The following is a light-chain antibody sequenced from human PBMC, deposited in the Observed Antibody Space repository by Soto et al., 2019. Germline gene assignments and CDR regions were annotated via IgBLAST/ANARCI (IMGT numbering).Light chain of an antibody. CDR3: QQYNNYWT. CDR2: KAS. Sequence: DIQMTQSPSTLSGSVGDRVTITCRASQTISSWLAWYQQKPGKATKLLIYKASALKSGVPSRFSGSGSGTEFTLSIRSLQPDEFATNDCQQYNNYWTFGQGTKVDIK. V-gene: IGKV1-5*03. J-gene: IGKJ1*01. CDR1: QTISSW.